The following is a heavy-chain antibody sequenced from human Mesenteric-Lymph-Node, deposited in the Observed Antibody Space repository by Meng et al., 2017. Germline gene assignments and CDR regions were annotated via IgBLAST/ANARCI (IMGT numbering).Heavy chain of an antibody. V-gene: IGHV5-51*01. CDR3: ARRASRYYGSGSYRNWFDP. CDR2: IYAGDSDT. Sequence: GGSLRLSCQGSGYSFTNYWVGWVRQLPGKGLEWMGIIYAGDSDTRYSPSFQGQVTISADKSISTAYLQWSSLKASDTAMYYCARRASRYYGSGSYRNWFDPWGQGTLVTVSS. D-gene: IGHD3-10*01. CDR1: GYSFTNYW. J-gene: IGHJ5*02.